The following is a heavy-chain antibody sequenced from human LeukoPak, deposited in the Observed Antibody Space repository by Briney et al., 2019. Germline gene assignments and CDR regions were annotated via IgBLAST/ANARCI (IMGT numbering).Heavy chain of an antibody. J-gene: IGHJ3*02. D-gene: IGHD3-22*01. V-gene: IGHV3-9*01. CDR2: ISWNSGSI. CDR3: AKSIINYYDSSGYEEDAFDI. Sequence: PGGSLRLSCAASGFTFDDYAMHWVRQAPGKGLEWVSGISWNSGSIGYADSVKGRFTTSRDNAKNSLYLQMNSLRAEDTALYYCAKSIINYYDSSGYEEDAFDIWGQGTMVTVSS. CDR1: GFTFDDYA.